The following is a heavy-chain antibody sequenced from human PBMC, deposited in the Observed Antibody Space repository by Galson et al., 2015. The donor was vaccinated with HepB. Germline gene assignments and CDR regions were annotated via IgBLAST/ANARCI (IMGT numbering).Heavy chain of an antibody. CDR3: ARAHTIFGVVTPFDY. CDR1: GYTFTSYG. Sequence: SVKVSCKASGYTFTSYGISWVRQAPGQGLEWMGWISAYNGNTSYAQKLQGRVTMTTDTSTSTAYMELRSLRSDDTAVYYCARAHTIFGVVTPFDYWGQGTLVTVSS. V-gene: IGHV1-18*01. J-gene: IGHJ4*02. D-gene: IGHD3-3*01. CDR2: ISAYNGNT.